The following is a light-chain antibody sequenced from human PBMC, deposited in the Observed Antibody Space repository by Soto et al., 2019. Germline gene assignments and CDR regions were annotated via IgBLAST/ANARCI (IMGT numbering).Light chain of an antibody. V-gene: IGKV1-5*01. CDR2: DVS. CDR3: QQYTNYPST. J-gene: IGKJ1*01. Sequence: DIQMTQSPPTLSASVGDRVTITCRASQSISSWVAWYQQRPGKAPNLLIYDVSSLESGLPSRFSGSGSGTEFTLTISTLQPDDFATYYCQQYTNYPSTYGQGTTLEIK. CDR1: QSISSW.